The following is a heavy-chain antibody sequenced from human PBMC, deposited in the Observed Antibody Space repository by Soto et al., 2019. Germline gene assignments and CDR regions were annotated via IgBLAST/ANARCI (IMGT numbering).Heavy chain of an antibody. CDR3: ARDPAIYSGKFDYGLDV. J-gene: IGHJ6*02. CDR2: IYSGGST. V-gene: IGHV3-53*01. D-gene: IGHD4-4*01. CDR1: GFTVSSNY. Sequence: PGGSLRLSCAASGFTVSSNYMSWVRQAPGKGLEWVSVIYSGGSTYYADSVKGRFTISRDNSKNTLYLQMNSLRAEDTAVYFCARDPAIYSGKFDYGLDVWGRGTAVTVSS.